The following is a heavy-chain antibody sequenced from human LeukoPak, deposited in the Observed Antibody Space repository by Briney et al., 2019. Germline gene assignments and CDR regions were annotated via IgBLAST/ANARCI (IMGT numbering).Heavy chain of an antibody. D-gene: IGHD1-26*01. V-gene: IGHV3-30*03. CDR3: AREELDGGLDY. CDR2: ISYDGSNK. J-gene: IGHJ4*02. Sequence: PGRSLRLSCAASGFTFSSYGMHWVRQAPGKGLEWVAVISYDGSNKYYADSVKGRFTISRDNSKNTLYLQMNSLRAEDTAVYYCAREELDGGLDYWGQGTLVTVSS. CDR1: GFTFSSYG.